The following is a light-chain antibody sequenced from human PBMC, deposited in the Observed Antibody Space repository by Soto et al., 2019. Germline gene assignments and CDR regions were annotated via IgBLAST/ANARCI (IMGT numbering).Light chain of an antibody. CDR3: SSYTSSSTPVV. J-gene: IGLJ2*01. CDR1: SSDVGGYNY. Sequence: QSALTQPGSVSGSPGQTITISRTGTSSDVGGYNYVSWYQQHPGKAPKLMIYDVSNRPSGVSNRFSGSKSGNTASLTISGLQAEDKADYYCSSYTSSSTPVVFGGGTKLTVL. CDR2: DVS. V-gene: IGLV2-14*01.